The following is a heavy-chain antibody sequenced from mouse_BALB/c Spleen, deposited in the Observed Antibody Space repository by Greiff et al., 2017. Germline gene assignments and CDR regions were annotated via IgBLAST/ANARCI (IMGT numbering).Heavy chain of an antibody. J-gene: IGHJ2*01. D-gene: IGHD1-1*02. CDR1: GYSFTGYF. CDR2: INPYNGDT. Sequence: VQLQQSGPELVKPGASVKISCKASGYSFTGYFMNWVMQSHGKSLEWIGRINPYNGDTFYNQKFKGKATLTVDKSSSTAHMELRSLASEDSAVYYCARERGNGYLDYWGQGTTLTVSS. V-gene: IGHV1-20*02. CDR3: ARERGNGYLDY.